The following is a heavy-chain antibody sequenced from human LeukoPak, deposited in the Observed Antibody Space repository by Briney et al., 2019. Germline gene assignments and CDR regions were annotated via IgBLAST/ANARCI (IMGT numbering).Heavy chain of an antibody. CDR3: ARVSRDGYNFDY. CDR2: IYYSGST. D-gene: IGHD5-24*01. Sequence: PSETLSLTCTVSGGSISSSSYWGWIRQPPGKGLEWIGNIYYSGSTYYNPSLKSRVTISVDTSKNQFSLKLSSVTAADTAVYYCARVSRDGYNFDYWGQGTLVTVSS. J-gene: IGHJ4*02. CDR1: GGSISSSSY. V-gene: IGHV4-39*07.